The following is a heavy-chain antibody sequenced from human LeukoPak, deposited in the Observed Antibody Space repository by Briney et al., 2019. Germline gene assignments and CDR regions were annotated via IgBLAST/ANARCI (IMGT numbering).Heavy chain of an antibody. D-gene: IGHD6-6*01. Sequence: GASVKVSCKASGYTFTSYGISWVRQAPGQGLEWMGGIIPIFGTANYAQKFQGRVTITADESTSTAYMELSSLRSEDTAVYYCARYGVIAARLSAAEYFQHWGQGTLVTVSS. CDR3: ARYGVIAARLSAAEYFQH. J-gene: IGHJ1*01. V-gene: IGHV1-69*13. CDR1: GYTFTSYG. CDR2: IIPIFGTA.